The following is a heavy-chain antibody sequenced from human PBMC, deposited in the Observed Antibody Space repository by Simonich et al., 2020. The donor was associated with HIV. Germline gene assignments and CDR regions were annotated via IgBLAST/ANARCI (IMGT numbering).Heavy chain of an antibody. CDR1: GFTFSSYT. CDR2: ISSSSSYI. CDR3: ARESSSWFDYYYGMDV. J-gene: IGHJ6*02. V-gene: IGHV3-21*01. Sequence: EVQLVESGGGLVKPGGSLRLSCAASGFTFSSYTVNWVRQSPGKGLEWVSSISSSSSYINYADTVKGRFTISRDNAKNSLYLEMNSLRAEDTAVYYCARESSSWFDYYYGMDVWGQGTTVTVSS. D-gene: IGHD6-13*01.